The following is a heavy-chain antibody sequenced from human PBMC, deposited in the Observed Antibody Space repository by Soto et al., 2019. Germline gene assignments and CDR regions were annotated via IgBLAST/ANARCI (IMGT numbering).Heavy chain of an antibody. CDR2: ISSSSSTI. CDR3: ASGSPRYSDPNWFDP. CDR1: GFTFSSYS. Sequence: EVQLVESGGGLVQPGGSLRLSCAASGFTFSSYSMNWVRQAPGKGLEWVSYISSSSSTIYYADSVKGRFTISRDNAKNSLYMQMNSLRAEDTAVYYCASGSPRYSDPNWFDPWGQGTLVTVSS. V-gene: IGHV3-48*01. D-gene: IGHD5-18*01. J-gene: IGHJ5*02.